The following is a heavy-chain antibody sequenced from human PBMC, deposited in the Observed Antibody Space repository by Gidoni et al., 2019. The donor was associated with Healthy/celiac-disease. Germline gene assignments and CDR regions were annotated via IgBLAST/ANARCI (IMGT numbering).Heavy chain of an antibody. CDR1: GFTFSSYA. J-gene: IGHJ5*02. CDR3: MCDFWRGRNWFDP. CDR2: ISGSGGST. Sequence: EVQLLESGGGLVQAGGSLRLSCAASGFTFSSYAMSWVRQDPGKGLEWVSAISGSGGSTDYADSMKGRFTISRDNYKNTLYLKMNSLRAEDTAVYYCMCDFWRGRNWFDPWGQGTLVTVSS. V-gene: IGHV3-23*01. D-gene: IGHD3-3*01.